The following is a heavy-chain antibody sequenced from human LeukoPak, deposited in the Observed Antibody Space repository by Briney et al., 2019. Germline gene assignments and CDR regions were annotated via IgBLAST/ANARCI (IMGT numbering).Heavy chain of an antibody. J-gene: IGHJ5*02. D-gene: IGHD3-3*01. CDR3: ATGYYEPFAT. Sequence: SETLSLTCTFSGASVSSYYWDWLRQTPGKGLDWIGYISDTGKTDSNPSLKSRVSISLGPANKQFSLRLRSVTAADSAVYYCATGYYEPFATWGPGILVSVSS. CDR2: ISDTGKT. V-gene: IGHV4-59*02. CDR1: GASVSSYY.